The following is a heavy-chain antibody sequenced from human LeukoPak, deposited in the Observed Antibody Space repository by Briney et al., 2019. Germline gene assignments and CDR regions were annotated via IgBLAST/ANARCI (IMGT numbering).Heavy chain of an antibody. CDR3: ARHVQDLGIKV. Sequence: SETLSLTCTVSGGSISSSSYYWGWIRQPPGKGLEWIGSIFYSGGTYYNPSLKSRVTVSEDMSKNHFSLRLSSVTAADTAVYYCARHVQDLGIKVWGQGTTVTVSS. J-gene: IGHJ6*02. V-gene: IGHV4-39*01. CDR1: GGSISSSSYY. CDR2: IFYSGGT.